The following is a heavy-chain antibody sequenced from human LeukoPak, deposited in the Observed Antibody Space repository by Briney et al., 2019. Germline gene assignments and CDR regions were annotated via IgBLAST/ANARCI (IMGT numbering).Heavy chain of an antibody. CDR3: ARVYDFWNHYYFDY. Sequence: PSETLSLTCTVSGGSISSSDSYWGWIRQSPGKGLEWIGNIYYIGSTYYNPSLKSRVTISVDTSKNQFFLKLSSVTAADTAVYYCARVYDFWNHYYFDYWGQGTLVSVSS. CDR1: GGSISSSDSY. CDR2: IYYIGST. J-gene: IGHJ4*02. V-gene: IGHV4-39*01. D-gene: IGHD3-3*01.